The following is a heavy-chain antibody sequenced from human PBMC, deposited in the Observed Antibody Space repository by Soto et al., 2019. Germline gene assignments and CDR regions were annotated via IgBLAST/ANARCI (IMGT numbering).Heavy chain of an antibody. CDR1: GFTFSSYG. CDR2: ISYDGSNK. Sequence: QVQLVESGGGVVQPGRSLRLSCAASGFTFSSYGMHWVRQAPGKGLEWVAVISYDGSNKYYADSVKGRFTISRDNSKNTLYLQMNSLRAEDTAVYYCAKDLPDSSSWLPRRDYYGMDVWGQGTTVTVSS. CDR3: AKDLPDSSSWLPRRDYYGMDV. D-gene: IGHD6-13*01. V-gene: IGHV3-30*18. J-gene: IGHJ6*02.